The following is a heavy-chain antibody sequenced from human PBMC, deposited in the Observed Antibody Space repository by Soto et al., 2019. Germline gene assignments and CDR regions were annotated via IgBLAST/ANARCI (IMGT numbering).Heavy chain of an antibody. Sequence: GESLKISCKGSGYSFTSYWIGWVRQMPGKGLEWMGIIYPGDSDTRYSPSFQGQVTISADKSISTAYLQWSSLKAPDTAMYYCAKTTVNSFGGMDVWGQGTTVPVSS. J-gene: IGHJ6*02. V-gene: IGHV5-51*01. D-gene: IGHD4-4*01. CDR2: IYPGDSDT. CDR3: AKTTVNSFGGMDV. CDR1: GYSFTSYW.